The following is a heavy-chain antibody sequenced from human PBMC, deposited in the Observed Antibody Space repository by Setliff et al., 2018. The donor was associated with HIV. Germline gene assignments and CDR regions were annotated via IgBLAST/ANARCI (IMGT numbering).Heavy chain of an antibody. Sequence: SETLSLTCAVSGGSISSNWWSWVRQSPGKGLEWIGEIYHSGSTHYNPSLQSRVTISVDKSKSQFSLKLNSVTAADTAVYYCGRNGYYSIDYWGQGTLVTVSS. J-gene: IGHJ4*02. D-gene: IGHD3-22*01. CDR1: GGSISSNW. CDR2: IYHSGST. V-gene: IGHV4-4*02. CDR3: GRNGYYSIDY.